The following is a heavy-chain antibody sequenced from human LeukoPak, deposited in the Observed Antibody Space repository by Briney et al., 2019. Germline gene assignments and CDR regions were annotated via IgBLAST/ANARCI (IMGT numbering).Heavy chain of an antibody. CDR2: IYHSGST. CDR3: ARFGYDILTGYYDY. CDR1: GYSISSGYY. D-gene: IGHD3-9*01. Sequence: SETLSLTCKVSGYSISSGYYWGWIRQPPGKGLEWIGSIYHSGSTYYNPSLKSRVTMSVDTSKNQFSLKLSSVTAADTAVYYCARFGYDILTGYYDYWGQGTLVTVSS. V-gene: IGHV4-38-2*02. J-gene: IGHJ4*02.